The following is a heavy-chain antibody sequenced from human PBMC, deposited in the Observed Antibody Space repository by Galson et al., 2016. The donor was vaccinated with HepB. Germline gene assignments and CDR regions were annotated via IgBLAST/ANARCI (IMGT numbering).Heavy chain of an antibody. CDR3: ARVPPSTWSGYLGY. CDR1: GFSVSTNY. J-gene: IGHJ4*02. V-gene: IGHV3-53*01. D-gene: IGHD3-3*01. Sequence: SLRLSCAVSGFSVSTNYMSWVRQAPGKGLEWVSVIYSGSNTYYADSMKGRFTLSSDNSKNTLYLQMTSLRVEDTAVYYCARVPPSTWSGYLGYWGQGTLVAVSS. CDR2: IYSGSNT.